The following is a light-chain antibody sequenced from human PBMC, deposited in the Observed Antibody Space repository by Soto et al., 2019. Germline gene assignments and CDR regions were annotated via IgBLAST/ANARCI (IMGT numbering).Light chain of an antibody. CDR3: SSYTSSSTLEV. V-gene: IGLV2-14*01. CDR2: DVS. J-gene: IGLJ1*01. Sequence: QSALTQPASVSGSPGQSITISCTGTSGDVGGYNYVSWYQQHPGKAPKLMIYDVSDRPSGVSNRFPGSKSGNTASLTISGLQAEDEADYYCSSYTSSSTLEVFGTGTKVTVL. CDR1: SGDVGGYNY.